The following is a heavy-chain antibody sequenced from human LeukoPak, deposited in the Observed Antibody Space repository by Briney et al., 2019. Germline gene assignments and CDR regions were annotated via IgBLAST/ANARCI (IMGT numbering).Heavy chain of an antibody. J-gene: IGHJ4*02. Sequence: GGSLRLSCAASGFTFSSYAMSWVRQAPGKGLEWVSAISGSGGSTYYADSVKGRFTISRDNSKNTLYLQLNSLRAEDAAVYYCAKKNGDSSGYYLYYFDYWGQGTLVTVSS. CDR3: AKKNGDSSGYYLYYFDY. V-gene: IGHV3-23*01. D-gene: IGHD3-22*01. CDR1: GFTFSSYA. CDR2: ISGSGGST.